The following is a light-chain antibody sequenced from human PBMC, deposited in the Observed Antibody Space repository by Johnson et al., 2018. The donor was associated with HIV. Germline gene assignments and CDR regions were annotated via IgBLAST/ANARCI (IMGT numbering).Light chain of an antibody. CDR1: SSNIGKNY. Sequence: QSVLTQPPSVSAAPGQMVSISCSGSSSNIGKNYVSWYQQFPGTAPKLLVYEDDKRPSDIPDRFSGSKSGTSATLGITGLQPGDEADYYCGKWDSHLSVDFGFGTGTRVSVL. V-gene: IGLV1-51*02. CDR2: EDD. J-gene: IGLJ1*01. CDR3: GKWDSHLSVDFG.